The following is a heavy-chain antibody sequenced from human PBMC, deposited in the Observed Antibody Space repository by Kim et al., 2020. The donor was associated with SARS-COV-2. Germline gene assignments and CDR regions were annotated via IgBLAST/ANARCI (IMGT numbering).Heavy chain of an antibody. Sequence: ASVKVSCKASGYTFTSYYMHWVRQAPGQGLEWMGIINPSGGSTSYAQKFQGRVTMTRNTSTSTVYMELRSLRSEDTAVYYCARGRYSRECPDYWGQGTLVTVSS. CDR2: INPSGGST. CDR3: ARGRYSRECPDY. CDR1: GYTFTSYY. J-gene: IGHJ4*02. V-gene: IGHV1-46*01. D-gene: IGHD6-13*01.